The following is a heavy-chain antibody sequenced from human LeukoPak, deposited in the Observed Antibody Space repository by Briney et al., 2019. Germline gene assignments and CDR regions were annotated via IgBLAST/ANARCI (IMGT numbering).Heavy chain of an antibody. Sequence: GASVKVSCKASGYTFTGYYMHWVRQAPGQGLEWMGWINPNSGGTNYAQKLQGRVTMTTDTSTSTAYMELRSLRSDDTAVYYCARDSVRGGSGSYWSTYYYYYYMDVWGKGTTVTISS. V-gene: IGHV1-2*02. CDR1: GYTFTGYY. D-gene: IGHD3-10*01. CDR3: ARDSVRGGSGSYWSTYYYYYYMDV. J-gene: IGHJ6*03. CDR2: INPNSGGT.